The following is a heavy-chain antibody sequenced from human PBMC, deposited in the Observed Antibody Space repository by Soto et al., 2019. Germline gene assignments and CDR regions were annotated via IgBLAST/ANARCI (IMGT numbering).Heavy chain of an antibody. CDR3: GRGSGLTWFDP. J-gene: IGHJ5*02. D-gene: IGHD3-10*01. Sequence: QVQLVQSGAEVKKPGASVKVSCKASGYTFTSYAMHWVRQAPGQRLEWMGWINAGNGNTKYSQKFQGRVTITRDTSARTAYMELSSLRSEDTPAYYCGRGSGLTWFDPWGQGTLVTVSS. CDR1: GYTFTSYA. V-gene: IGHV1-3*01. CDR2: INAGNGNT.